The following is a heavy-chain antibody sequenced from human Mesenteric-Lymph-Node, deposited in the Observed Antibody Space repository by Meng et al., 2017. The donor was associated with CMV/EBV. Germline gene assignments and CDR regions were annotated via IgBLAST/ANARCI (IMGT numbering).Heavy chain of an antibody. CDR2: IYPGDSDT. V-gene: IGHV5-51*01. J-gene: IGHJ6*02. CDR1: GYSFTSYW. CDR3: ARPYYDFWSGAGGMDV. D-gene: IGHD3-3*01. Sequence: GESLKISCKGSGYSFTSYWIGWVRQMPGKGLEWMGIIYPGDSDTRYSPSFQGQVTISADKSISTTYLQWSSLKASDTAMYYCARPYYDFWSGAGGMDVWGQGTTVTVSS.